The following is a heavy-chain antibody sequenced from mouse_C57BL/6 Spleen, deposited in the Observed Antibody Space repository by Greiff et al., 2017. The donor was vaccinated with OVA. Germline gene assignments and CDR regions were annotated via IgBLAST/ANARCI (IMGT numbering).Heavy chain of an antibody. V-gene: IGHV5-16*01. Sequence: DVHLVESEGGLVQPGSSMKLSCTASGFTFSDYYMAWVRQVPEKGLEWVANINYDGSSTYYLDSLKSRFIISRDNAKNILYLQMSSLKSEDTATYYCAKGGVSYWYFDVWGTGTTVTVSS. CDR2: INYDGSST. CDR3: AKGGVSYWYFDV. CDR1: GFTFSDYY. J-gene: IGHJ1*03.